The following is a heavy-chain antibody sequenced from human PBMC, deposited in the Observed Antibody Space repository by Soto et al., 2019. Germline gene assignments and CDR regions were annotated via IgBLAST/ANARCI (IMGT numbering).Heavy chain of an antibody. Sequence: EVQLVESGGGLVQPGGSLRLSCAASGFTFSSYDMHWVRQATGKGLEWVSAIGTAGDTYYPGSVKGRFTISRENAKNSVYRQMTSLRAGDTAVYSCARGGYYDSSGYYRGWYFDLWGRGTLVTVSP. J-gene: IGHJ2*01. D-gene: IGHD3-22*01. CDR1: GFTFSSYD. V-gene: IGHV3-13*04. CDR3: ARGGYYDSSGYYRGWYFDL. CDR2: IGTAGDT.